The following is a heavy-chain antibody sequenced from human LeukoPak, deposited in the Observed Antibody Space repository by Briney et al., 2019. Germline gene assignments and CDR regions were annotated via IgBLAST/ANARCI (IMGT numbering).Heavy chain of an antibody. J-gene: IGHJ3*02. CDR2: INPNSGGT. CDR3: ARARWGIDAFDI. D-gene: IGHD3-16*01. Sequence: ASVKVSCKASGYTFTGYYMHWVRQAPGQGLEWMGWINPNSGGTNYAQKFRGWVTMTRDTSISTVYMELSSLRSEDTAVYYCARARWGIDAFDIWGQGTMVTVSS. V-gene: IGHV1-2*04. CDR1: GYTFTGYY.